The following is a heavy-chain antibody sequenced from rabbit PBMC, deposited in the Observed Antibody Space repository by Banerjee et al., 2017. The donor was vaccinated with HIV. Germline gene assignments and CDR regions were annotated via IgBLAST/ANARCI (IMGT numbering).Heavy chain of an antibody. CDR1: GFSFSSSYY. D-gene: IGHD6-1*01. J-gene: IGHJ6*01. CDR2: INTSSGNT. Sequence: QEQLVESGGGLVQPEGSLTLTCTASGFSFSSSYYMCWVRQAPGKGLEWIACINTSSGNTVYATWAKGRFTISRTSSTTVALQMTSLTAADTATYFCARAGYAGYGYAHLWGPGTLVTVS. V-gene: IGHV1S45*01. CDR3: ARAGYAGYGYAHL.